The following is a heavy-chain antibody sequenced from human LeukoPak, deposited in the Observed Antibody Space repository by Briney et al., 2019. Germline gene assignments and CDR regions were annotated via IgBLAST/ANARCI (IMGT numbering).Heavy chain of an antibody. J-gene: IGHJ4*02. CDR2: IQYDGSNK. D-gene: IGHD6-19*01. CDR1: GLTFRNYG. CDR3: ANGIAVAGQYFDY. V-gene: IGHV3-30*02. Sequence: GGSLRLSCAASGLTFRNYGMHWVRQAPGKGLEWVAFIQYDGSNKYYADSVKGRFTISRDNSENTLYLQMSSLRAEDTAVYYCANGIAVAGQYFDYWGQGTLVTVSS.